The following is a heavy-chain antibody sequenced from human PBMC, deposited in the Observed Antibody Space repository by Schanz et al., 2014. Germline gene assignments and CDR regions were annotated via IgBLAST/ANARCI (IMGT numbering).Heavy chain of an antibody. V-gene: IGHV3-11*04. Sequence: QVQLVESGGGLVKPGGSLRLSCAASGFIFNDYYMNWIRQAPGKGLEWLSYISRDGTTSYYADSVKGRFTISRDNAKNSMYLEMNSLTAEDTAVYYCVREDMVRGIRAFDIWGQGTVVTVSS. CDR2: ISRDGTTS. D-gene: IGHD3-10*01. J-gene: IGHJ3*02. CDR3: VREDMVRGIRAFDI. CDR1: GFIFNDYY.